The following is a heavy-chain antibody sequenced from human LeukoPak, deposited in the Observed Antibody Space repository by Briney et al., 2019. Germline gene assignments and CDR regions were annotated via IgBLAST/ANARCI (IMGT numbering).Heavy chain of an antibody. CDR1: GFTVSSNY. J-gene: IGHJ4*02. D-gene: IGHD1-1*01. V-gene: IGHV3-53*01. CDR3: ARDSNFIVD. Sequence: PGGSLRLSCAASGFTVSSNYMSWVRQAPGKGLEWVSVIYNTGSTNYADSVKGRFTISRDNSKNTLYLQMDSLRAEDTAVYYCARDSNFIVDWGQGTLVTVSS. CDR2: IYNTGST.